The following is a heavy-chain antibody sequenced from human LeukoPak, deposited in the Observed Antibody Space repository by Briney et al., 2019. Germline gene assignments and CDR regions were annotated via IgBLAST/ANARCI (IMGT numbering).Heavy chain of an antibody. D-gene: IGHD3-3*01. V-gene: IGHV4-39*01. CDR2: IYYSGST. CDR1: GGSISSSSYY. Sequence: PSETLSLTCTVSGGSISSSSYYWGWIRQPRGKGLEWIGSIYYSGSTYYNPSLKSRVTISVDTSKNQFSLKLSSVTAADTAVYYCASIFWSGYYQFDYWGQGTLVTVSS. CDR3: ASIFWSGYYQFDY. J-gene: IGHJ4*02.